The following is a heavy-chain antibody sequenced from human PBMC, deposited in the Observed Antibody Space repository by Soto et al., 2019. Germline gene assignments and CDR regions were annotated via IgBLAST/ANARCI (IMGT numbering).Heavy chain of an antibody. CDR3: AASIFYYGMDV. V-gene: IGHV5-51*01. CDR2: IYPGDSDT. Sequence: GESLKISRKGSGYTFTNYWIGWVRQMPGKGLEWMGIIYPGDSDTKYNPSFQGQVTISADKSITTTYLRWTSLKASDTAIYYCAASIFYYGMDVWGQGTTVTVSS. J-gene: IGHJ6*02. CDR1: GYTFTNYW.